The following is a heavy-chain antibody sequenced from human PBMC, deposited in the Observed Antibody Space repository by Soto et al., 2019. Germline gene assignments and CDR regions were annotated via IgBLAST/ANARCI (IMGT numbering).Heavy chain of an antibody. CDR1: GFTFSSYA. CDR2: ISYDGSNK. Sequence: PGGSLKLSCAASGFTFSSYAMHWVRQAPGKGLEWVAVISYDGSNKYYADSVKGRFTISRDNSKNTLYLQMNSLRAEDTALYYCAKDIYRGYSGYDQLTVWGQGTTVTVS. V-gene: IGHV3-30-3*01. CDR3: AKDIYRGYSGYDQLTV. D-gene: IGHD5-12*01. J-gene: IGHJ6*02.